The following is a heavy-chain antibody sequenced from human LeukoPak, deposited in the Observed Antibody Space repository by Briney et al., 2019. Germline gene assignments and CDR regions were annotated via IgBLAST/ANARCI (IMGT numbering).Heavy chain of an antibody. Sequence: GGSLRLSCAASGFTFSDYYMSWIRQAPGKGLEWVSYISSSGSTIYYADSVKGRFTISRDNAKNSLYLQMNSLRAEDTAVYYCANARAIQLDAFDIWGQGTMVTVSS. D-gene: IGHD2-2*02. J-gene: IGHJ3*02. V-gene: IGHV3-11*01. CDR3: ANARAIQLDAFDI. CDR1: GFTFSDYY. CDR2: ISSSGSTI.